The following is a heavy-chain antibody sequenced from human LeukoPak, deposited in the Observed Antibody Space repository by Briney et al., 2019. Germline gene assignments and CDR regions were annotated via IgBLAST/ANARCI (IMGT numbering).Heavy chain of an antibody. CDR3: ARDPSIAAAGGWYFDL. D-gene: IGHD6-13*01. CDR2: IIPIFGTA. CDR1: GGTFSSYA. J-gene: IGHJ2*01. V-gene: IGHV1-69*05. Sequence: GASVKVSCKASGGTFSSYAISWVRQAPGQGLEWMGGIIPIFGTANYAQKFQGRVTITTDESTSTAYMELSSLRSEDTAVYYCARDPSIAAAGGWYFDLWGRGTLVTVSS.